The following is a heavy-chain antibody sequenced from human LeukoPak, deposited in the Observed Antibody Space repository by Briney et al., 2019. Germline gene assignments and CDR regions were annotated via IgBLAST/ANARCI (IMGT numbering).Heavy chain of an antibody. Sequence: GGSLRLSCAASGFTFSSYAMPWVRQAPGKGLEWVAVISGSGGSTYYADSVKGRFTISRDNSKNTLYLQMNSLRAEDTAVYYCAKASDITMIVVVITVFDYWGQGTLVTVSS. D-gene: IGHD3-22*01. CDR1: GFTFSSYA. CDR3: AKASDITMIVVVITVFDY. J-gene: IGHJ4*02. V-gene: IGHV3-23*01. CDR2: ISGSGGST.